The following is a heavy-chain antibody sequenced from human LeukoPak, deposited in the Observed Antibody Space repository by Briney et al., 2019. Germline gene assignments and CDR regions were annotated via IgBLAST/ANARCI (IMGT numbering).Heavy chain of an antibody. Sequence: GGSLRLSCAASGFTFSSYAMSWVRQAPGKGLEWVSAISGSGGSTYYADSVKGRFTISRDNSKNTLYLQMNSLRAEDTAVYYCAKDEGPIVVVPAALDYWGQGTLVTVSS. CDR3: AKDEGPIVVVPAALDY. CDR1: GFTFSSYA. V-gene: IGHV3-23*01. CDR2: ISGSGGST. D-gene: IGHD2-2*01. J-gene: IGHJ4*02.